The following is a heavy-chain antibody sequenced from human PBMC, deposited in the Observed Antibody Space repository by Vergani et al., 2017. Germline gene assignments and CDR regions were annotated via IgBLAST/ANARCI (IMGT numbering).Heavy chain of an antibody. Sequence: VQLVQSGAEVRKPGASVTVSCTASGYIFKNYYIHWLRQAPGQAFEWMGMLNPTTGHTTSAQKFMGRVDMTRDPSTDTSTRTVQMTLSSLRSEDTAVYYCASSIGYCAGATCRAYYFDHWGQGTRVTVSS. CDR1: GYIFKNYY. J-gene: IGHJ5*02. V-gene: IGHV1-46*02. CDR2: LNPTTGHT. D-gene: IGHD2-21*01. CDR3: ASSIGYCAGATCRAYYFDH.